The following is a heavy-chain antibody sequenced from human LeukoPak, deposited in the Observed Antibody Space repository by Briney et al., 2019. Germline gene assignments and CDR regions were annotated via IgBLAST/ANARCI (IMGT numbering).Heavy chain of an antibody. CDR2: IYYSGST. Sequence: PSETLSLNCTVSGGSISSYYWSWIRQPPGKELEWIGYIYYSGSTNYNPSLKSRVTISVDTSKNQFSLKLSSVTAADTAVYYCARETTMVPGDYWGQGTLVTVSS. CDR3: ARETTMVPGDY. D-gene: IGHD3-10*01. J-gene: IGHJ4*02. V-gene: IGHV4-59*01. CDR1: GGSISSYY.